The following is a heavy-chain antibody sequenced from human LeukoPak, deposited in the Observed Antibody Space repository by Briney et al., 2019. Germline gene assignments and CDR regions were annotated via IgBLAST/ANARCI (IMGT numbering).Heavy chain of an antibody. CDR3: ARVGWSAGTQYNWFDP. J-gene: IGHJ5*02. CDR1: GGSISSSNW. CDR2: IYHSGST. D-gene: IGHD6-13*01. V-gene: IGHV4-4*02. Sequence: NASETLSLTCAVSGGSISSSNWWSWVRQPPGKGLEWIGEIYHSGSTNYNPSLKSRATISVDKSKNQFSLKLSSVTAADTAVYYCARVGWSAGTQYNWFDPWGQGTLVTVSS.